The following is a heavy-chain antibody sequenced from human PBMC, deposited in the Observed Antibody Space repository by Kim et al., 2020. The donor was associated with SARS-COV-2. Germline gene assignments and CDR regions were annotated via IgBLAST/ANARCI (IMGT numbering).Heavy chain of an antibody. CDR3: AREYTGSYYRLFDY. Sequence: SQKSPGRVSITRDTSASAAYMEVSSLRSEDTAVYYCAREYTGSYYRLFDYWGQGTLVTVSS. D-gene: IGHD1-26*01. J-gene: IGHJ4*02. V-gene: IGHV1-3*01.